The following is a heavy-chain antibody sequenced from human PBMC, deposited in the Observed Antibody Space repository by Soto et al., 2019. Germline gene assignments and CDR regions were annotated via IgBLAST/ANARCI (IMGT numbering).Heavy chain of an antibody. D-gene: IGHD2-15*01. CDR3: ARDRDCSGGSCQFDY. V-gene: IGHV3-21*01. Sequence: WRPLRLPWSAAWFKFSNLSSHWVSQAPGKGLEWVSSISSSSSYIYYADSVKGRFTISRDNAKNSLYLQMNSLRAEDTAVYYCARDRDCSGGSCQFDYWGQGTLVTVSS. CDR1: WFKFSNLS. CDR2: ISSSSSYI. J-gene: IGHJ4*02.